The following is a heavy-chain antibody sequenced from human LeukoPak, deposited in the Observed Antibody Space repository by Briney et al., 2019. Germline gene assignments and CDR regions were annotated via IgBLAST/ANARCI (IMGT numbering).Heavy chain of an antibody. CDR1: GGSFSGCY. J-gene: IGHJ4*02. CDR2: INHSGST. CDR3: ARGGVHDYGVDY. V-gene: IGHV4-34*01. Sequence: SETLSLTCAVYGGSFSGCYWSWIRQPPGKGLEWIGEINHSGSTNYNPSLKSRVTISVDTSQNQFSLKLSSVTAADTAVYYCARGGVHDYGVDYWGRGTLVTVSS. D-gene: IGHD4-17*01.